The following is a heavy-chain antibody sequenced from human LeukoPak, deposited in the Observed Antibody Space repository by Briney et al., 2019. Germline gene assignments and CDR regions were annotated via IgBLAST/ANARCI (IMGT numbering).Heavy chain of an antibody. CDR2: ISDRGDKT. CDR1: GFTFSSYA. V-gene: IGHV3-23*01. J-gene: IGHJ4*02. Sequence: GGSLRLSCTASGFTFSSYATTWVRQAPGKGLEWVSAISDRGDKTHYADSVKGRFTISRDNSKNTLYLHMISLRAEDTAIYYCAKDWSCDYWGQGTLVTVSS. CDR3: AKDWSCDY. D-gene: IGHD1-26*01.